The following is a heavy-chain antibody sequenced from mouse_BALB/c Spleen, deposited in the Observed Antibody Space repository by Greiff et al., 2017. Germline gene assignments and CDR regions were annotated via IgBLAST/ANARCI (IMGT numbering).Heavy chain of an antibody. D-gene: IGHD1-2*01. CDR1: GFTFSSFG. CDR2: ISSGSSTI. V-gene: IGHV5-17*02. CDR3: ATTAPGFDY. J-gene: IGHJ2*01. Sequence: DVMLVESGGGLVQPGGSRKLSCAASGFTFSSFGMHWVRQAPEKGLEWVAYISSGSSTIYYADTVKGRFTISRDNPKNTLFLQMTSLRSEDTAMYYCATTAPGFDYWGQGTTLTVSS.